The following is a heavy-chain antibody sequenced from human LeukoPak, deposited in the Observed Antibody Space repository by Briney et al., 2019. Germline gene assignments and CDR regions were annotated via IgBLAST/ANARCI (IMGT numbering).Heavy chain of an antibody. CDR2: ISGTSGYK. Sequence: KTGGSLRLCCAASGFTFSSYNMNWVRQAAGKGLEWVASISGTSGYKHYADSVQGRFTISRDNAKKSLHLEMDSLRAEDTAVYYCVRGEYSSGWYDFFDSWGQGTLVTVSS. CDR3: VRGEYSSGWYDFFDS. V-gene: IGHV3-21*01. CDR1: GFTFSSYN. D-gene: IGHD6-19*01. J-gene: IGHJ4*02.